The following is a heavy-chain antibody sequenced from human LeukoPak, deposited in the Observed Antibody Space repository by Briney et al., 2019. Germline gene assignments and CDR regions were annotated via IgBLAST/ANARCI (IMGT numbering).Heavy chain of an antibody. CDR2: IYYSGST. CDR3: ARRIRGALGY. Sequence: IPSQTLSLTCTVSGGSISSGGYYWSWIRQHPGKGLEWIGYIYYSGSTYYNPSLKSRVTISVDTSKNRFSLKLSSVTAADTAVYYCARRIRGALGYWGQGTLVTVSS. J-gene: IGHJ4*02. CDR1: GGSISSGGYY. V-gene: IGHV4-31*03. D-gene: IGHD3-10*01.